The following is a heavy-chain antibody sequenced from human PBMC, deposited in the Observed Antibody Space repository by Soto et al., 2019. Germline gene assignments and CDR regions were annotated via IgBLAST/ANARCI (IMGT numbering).Heavy chain of an antibody. CDR2: ISYDGSNK. J-gene: IGHJ4*02. CDR3: VKDRESGWYNFDY. CDR1: GFTFSGYG. Sequence: QVQLVESGGGVVQPGRSLRLSCAASGFTFSGYGMHWVRQAPGKGLEGVAIISYDGSNKIYADSVKGRFTVSRDNSKNTVYLEMNSLRAEDTALYYCVKDRESGWYNFDYWGQGTLVTVSS. V-gene: IGHV3-30*18. D-gene: IGHD6-19*01.